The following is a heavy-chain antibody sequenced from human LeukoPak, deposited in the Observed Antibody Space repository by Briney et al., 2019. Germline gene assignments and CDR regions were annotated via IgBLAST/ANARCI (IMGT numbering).Heavy chain of an antibody. Sequence: ASVKVSCKASGYTFTSYDINWVRQATGQGLEWMGWINTNTGNPTYAQGFTGRFVFSLDTSVSTAYLQISSLKAEDTAVYYCARDMTGWGGLNGGPNWFDPWGQGTLVTVSS. V-gene: IGHV7-4-1*02. CDR2: INTNTGNP. CDR1: GYTFTSYD. J-gene: IGHJ5*02. CDR3: ARDMTGWGGLNGGPNWFDP. D-gene: IGHD2-8*01.